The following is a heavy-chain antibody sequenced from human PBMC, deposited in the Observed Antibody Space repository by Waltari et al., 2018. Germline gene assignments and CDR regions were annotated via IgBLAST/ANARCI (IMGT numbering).Heavy chain of an antibody. CDR1: GIPLNSVGVG. J-gene: IGHJ4*02. Sequence: QITLKESGPTLVKPTQTLTLTCTVSGIPLNSVGVGVGWIRQSPGKALECLAVIHWNDDERYSPSLQTRLNITTDTSKNQVILTVTNMGPGDTATYFCAHKPIKKAFDFWGQGILVTVSS. D-gene: IGHD1-20*01. CDR2: IHWNDDE. CDR3: AHKPIKKAFDF. V-gene: IGHV2-5*01.